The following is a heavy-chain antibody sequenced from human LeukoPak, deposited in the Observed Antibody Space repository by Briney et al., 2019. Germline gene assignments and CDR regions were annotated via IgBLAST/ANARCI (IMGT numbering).Heavy chain of an antibody. CDR2: IYHSGST. CDR3: ARVAYCGGDCSGYFDY. CDR1: GGSFSGYY. Sequence: SETLSLTCAVYGGSFSGYYWSWIRQPPGKGLEWIGEIYHSGSTNYNPSLKSRVTISVDKSKNQFSLKLNSVTAADTAVYYCARVAYCGGDCSGYFDYWGQGTLVTVSS. J-gene: IGHJ4*02. D-gene: IGHD2-21*02. V-gene: IGHV4-34*01.